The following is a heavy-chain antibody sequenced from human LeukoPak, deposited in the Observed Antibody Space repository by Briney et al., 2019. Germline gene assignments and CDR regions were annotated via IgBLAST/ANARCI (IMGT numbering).Heavy chain of an antibody. CDR1: GYTFTGYY. D-gene: IGHD3-22*01. V-gene: IGHV1-2*02. Sequence: ASVKVSCKASGYTFTGYYMHWVRQAPGQGLEWVGWINPNSGGTNYAQKFQGRVTMTRDTSISTAYMELSRLRSDDTAVYYCARADSSGYSWTFDYWGQGTLVTVSS. CDR2: INPNSGGT. CDR3: ARADSSGYSWTFDY. J-gene: IGHJ4*02.